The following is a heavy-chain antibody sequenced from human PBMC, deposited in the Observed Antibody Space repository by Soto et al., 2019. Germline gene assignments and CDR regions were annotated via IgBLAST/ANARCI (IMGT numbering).Heavy chain of an antibody. J-gene: IGHJ4*03. Sequence: SETLSLTCTVSGGSVRSNNYYWSWIRQPPGEGLEWIGYVHYSGSTSYNPSLKSRVTISIDTSKNEFYLRLSSVTTADTAVYYCARRTGEAQEERFDYWGQGTTVTVSS. D-gene: IGHD3-16*01. V-gene: IGHV4-61*01. CDR3: ARRTGEAQEERFDY. CDR1: GGSVRSNNYY. CDR2: VHYSGST.